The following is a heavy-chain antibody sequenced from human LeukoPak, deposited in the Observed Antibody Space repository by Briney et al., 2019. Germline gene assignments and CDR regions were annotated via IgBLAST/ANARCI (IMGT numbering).Heavy chain of an antibody. V-gene: IGHV2-70*11. CDR1: GFSLSTSGMC. Sequence: ASGPALVKPTQTLTLTCTFSGFSLSTSGMCVSWIRQPPGKALEWLARIDWDDDKYYSTSLKTRLTISKDTSKNQVVLTMTNVDPVDTAMYYCARILDNDSSGYYVFDYWGQGTLVTVSS. J-gene: IGHJ4*02. D-gene: IGHD3-22*01. CDR2: IDWDDDK. CDR3: ARILDNDSSGYYVFDY.